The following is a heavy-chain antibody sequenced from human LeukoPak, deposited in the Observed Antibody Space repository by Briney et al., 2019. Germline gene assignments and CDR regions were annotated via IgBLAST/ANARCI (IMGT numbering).Heavy chain of an antibody. CDR3: AKDHYKLSVAANDAFDI. V-gene: IGHV3-23*01. J-gene: IGHJ3*02. Sequence: PGRSLRLSCAASGFTFSSYAMSWVRQAPGKGLEWVSAISGGGGSTYYADSVKGRFTISRDNSKNTLYLQMNSLRAEDTAVYYCAKDHYKLSVAANDAFDIWGQGTMVTVSS. CDR1: GFTFSSYA. CDR2: ISGGGGST. D-gene: IGHD3-10*01.